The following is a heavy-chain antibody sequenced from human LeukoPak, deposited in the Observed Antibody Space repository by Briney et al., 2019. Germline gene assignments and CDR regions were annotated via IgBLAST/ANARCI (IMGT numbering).Heavy chain of an antibody. CDR1: GYTFTSYA. D-gene: IGHD5-12*01. CDR2: INAGNDNT. J-gene: IGHJ4*02. V-gene: IGHV1-3*01. CDR3: ARGDGGYSGYDGDY. Sequence: ASVKVSCKASGYTFTSYAMHWVRQAPGQRLEWMGWINAGNDNTKYSQKFQGRVTITRDTSASTAYMELSSLRSVDTAVYYCARGDGGYSGYDGDYWGQGTLVTVSS.